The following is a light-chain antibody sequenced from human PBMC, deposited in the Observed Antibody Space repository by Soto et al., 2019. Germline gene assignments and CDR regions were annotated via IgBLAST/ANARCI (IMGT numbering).Light chain of an antibody. V-gene: IGLV2-11*01. J-gene: IGLJ1*01. Sequence: QSVLTQPRSVSGSPGQSVTISCTGTSSDAGGYNYVSWYQRHPGKAPKLMIYDVSKRPSGVPDRFSGSKSGNTASLTISGLQAEDEADYYCCSYAGSYTYVFGTGTKVTVL. CDR1: SSDAGGYNY. CDR2: DVS. CDR3: CSYAGSYTYV.